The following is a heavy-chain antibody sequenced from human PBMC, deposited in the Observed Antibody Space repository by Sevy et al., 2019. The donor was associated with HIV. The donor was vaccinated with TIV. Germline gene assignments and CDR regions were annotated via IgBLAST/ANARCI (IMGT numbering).Heavy chain of an antibody. J-gene: IGHJ4*02. CDR2: INHSGST. CDR3: ARVVVTAIPLNFDY. Sequence: SETLSLTCAVYGGSFSGYYWSWIRQPPGKGLEWIGEINHSGSTNYNLSLKRRVTISVDTSKNQFSLKLSSVTAADTAVYYCARVVVTAIPLNFDYWGQGTLVTVSS. D-gene: IGHD2-21*02. CDR1: GGSFSGYY. V-gene: IGHV4-34*01.